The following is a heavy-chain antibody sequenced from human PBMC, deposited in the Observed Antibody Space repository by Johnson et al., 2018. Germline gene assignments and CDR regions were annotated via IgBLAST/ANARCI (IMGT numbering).Heavy chain of an antibody. CDR3: AKTGSSDLSSFYYYYYMDV. CDR1: GFPLRSYA. CDR2: ISGSGATT. J-gene: IGHJ6*03. Sequence: VQLVESGGGLVQPGGSLRLSCAASGFPLRSYAMNWVRQAPGKGLEWVSGISGSGATTYYATSVEGRFTIPSDSSNNTVYLQMNSLRADDTAVYYCAKTGSSDLSSFYYYYYMDVWGKGTTVTVSS. D-gene: IGHD1-26*01. V-gene: IGHV3-23*04.